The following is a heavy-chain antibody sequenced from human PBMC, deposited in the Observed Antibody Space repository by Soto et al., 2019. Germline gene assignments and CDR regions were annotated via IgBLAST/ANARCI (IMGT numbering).Heavy chain of an antibody. CDR2: ISYDGSNK. CDR3: AKHYFAGDRRAGHYYDY. D-gene: IGHD3-9*01. CDR1: GFTFSSYG. Sequence: QVQLVESGGGAVQPGRSLRLSCAASGFTFSSYGMHWVRQAPGKGLEWVAVISYDGSNKYYADSVKGRFTISRDNSKNTLYLQMNSLRAEDTAVYYCAKHYFAGDRRAGHYYDYWGQGTLVTVSS. J-gene: IGHJ4*02. V-gene: IGHV3-30*18.